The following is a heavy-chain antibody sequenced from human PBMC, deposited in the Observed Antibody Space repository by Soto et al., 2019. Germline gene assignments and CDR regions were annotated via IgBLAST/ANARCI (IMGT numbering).Heavy chain of an antibody. V-gene: IGHV4-39*02. J-gene: IGHJ5*02. D-gene: IGHD2-2*01. CDR3: ARLVVVAPVANA. CDR1: GGSINYNSYY. Sequence: PSETLSLTCSVSGGSINYNSYYWGWIRQPPGKGLEWVGGIFYTGTTYYSPSLKGRVTISVDTSKNSSSLNLTSVTAADTAVYFCARLVVVAPVANAWGQGTLVTVSS. CDR2: IFYTGTT.